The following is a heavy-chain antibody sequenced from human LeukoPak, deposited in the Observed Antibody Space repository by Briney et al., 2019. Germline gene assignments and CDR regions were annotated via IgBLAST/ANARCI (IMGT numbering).Heavy chain of an antibody. D-gene: IGHD2-2*01. V-gene: IGHV1-69*05. CDR2: IIPIFGTA. J-gene: IGHJ5*02. Sequence: SVKVSCTASGGTFSSYAISWVRQAPGQGLEWMGGIIPIFGTANYAQKFQGRVTITTDESTSTAYMELSSLRSEDTAVYYCARVVVPAATNWFDPWGQGTLVTVSS. CDR3: ARVVVPAATNWFDP. CDR1: GGTFSSYA.